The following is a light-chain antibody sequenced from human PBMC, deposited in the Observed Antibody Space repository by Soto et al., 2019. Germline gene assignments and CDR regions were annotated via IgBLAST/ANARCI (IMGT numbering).Light chain of an antibody. CDR3: QVWDSSSDHPV. Sequence: SSELTQPPSVSVAPGQPASITCGGNKIGGKSVHWYQQKPGQAPVLVVHDDSDRPSGIPERFSGSNSGKTATLTISRVEAGDEADYYCQVWDSSSDHPVFGGGTKLTVL. J-gene: IGLJ2*01. CDR2: DDS. V-gene: IGLV3-21*02. CDR1: KIGGKS.